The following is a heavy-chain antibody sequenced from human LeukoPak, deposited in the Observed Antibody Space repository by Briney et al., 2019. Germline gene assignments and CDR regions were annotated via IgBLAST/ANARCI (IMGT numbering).Heavy chain of an antibody. V-gene: IGHV3-53*01. Sequence: PRGSLRLSCAASGFTVSSNYMSWVRQAPGKGLEWVSVIYSGGSTYYADSVKGRFTISRDNSKNTLYLQMNSLRAEDTAVYYCARGYSSSWYYFDYWGQGTLVTVSS. J-gene: IGHJ4*02. CDR2: IYSGGST. CDR1: GFTVSSNY. D-gene: IGHD6-13*01. CDR3: ARGYSSSWYYFDY.